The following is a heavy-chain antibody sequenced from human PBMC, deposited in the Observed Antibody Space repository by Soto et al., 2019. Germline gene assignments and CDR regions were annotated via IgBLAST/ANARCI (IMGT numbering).Heavy chain of an antibody. Sequence: PGGSLRLSCAASGFMFNNYAMSWVRQAPGKGLEWVSTVSVSGGTTYYADSLKGRFTISRDNSKKTVYLQMNRLRADDTAIYYCAKGLYYYDSSGYRLCDYRGQGTLVTVSS. J-gene: IGHJ4*02. CDR3: AKGLYYYDSSGYRLCDY. CDR2: VSVSGGTT. D-gene: IGHD3-22*01. CDR1: GFMFNNYA. V-gene: IGHV3-23*01.